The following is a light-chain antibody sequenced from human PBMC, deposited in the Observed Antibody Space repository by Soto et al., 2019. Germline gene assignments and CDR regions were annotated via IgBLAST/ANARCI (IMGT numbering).Light chain of an antibody. CDR1: QSINTY. J-gene: IGKJ3*01. CDR2: DAS. CDR3: QQRFTWPS. V-gene: IGKV3-11*01. Sequence: ETVLTQSPATLSLSPGERATLSCRASQSINTYLAWYQQKPGQAPRLLIYDASNRATGIPARFSGSGSGTDFTLIISSLEPEDFAVYYCQQRFTWPSFGPGTKVDVK.